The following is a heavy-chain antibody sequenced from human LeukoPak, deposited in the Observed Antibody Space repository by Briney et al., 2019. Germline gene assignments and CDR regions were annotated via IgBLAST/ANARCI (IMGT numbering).Heavy chain of an antibody. CDR1: GFTFTNYG. Sequence: PGGSLRLSCAASGFTFTNYGMHWVRQAPGKGLEWVAVISYDGSNKYYADSVKGRFTISRDNSKNTLYLQMNSLRAEDTAVYYCARESTATAPLDYWGQGTLVTVSS. CDR3: ARESTATAPLDY. V-gene: IGHV3-30*19. D-gene: IGHD5-18*01. CDR2: ISYDGSNK. J-gene: IGHJ4*02.